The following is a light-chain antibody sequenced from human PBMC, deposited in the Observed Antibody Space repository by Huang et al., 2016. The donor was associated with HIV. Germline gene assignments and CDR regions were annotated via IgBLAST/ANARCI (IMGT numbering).Light chain of an antibody. V-gene: IGKV3-20*01. CDR2: GAS. CDR3: QQYAFSPWT. CDR1: QGVTSNY. Sequence: EVVLTQSPGTLSLSPGERVILSCRATQGVTSNYLAWYQQKPGQAPRLLIYGASTRATPIPDRFIGSGSGTDFTLTISRLEPEDSAMYYFQQYAFSPWTFGQGTKVEIK. J-gene: IGKJ1*01.